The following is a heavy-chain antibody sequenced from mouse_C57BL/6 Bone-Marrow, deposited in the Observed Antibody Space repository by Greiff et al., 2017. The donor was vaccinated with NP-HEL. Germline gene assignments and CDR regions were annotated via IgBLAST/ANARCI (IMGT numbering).Heavy chain of an antibody. CDR1: GYAFSSSW. J-gene: IGHJ2*01. CDR2: IYPGDGDT. Sequence: QVQLQQSGPELVKPGASVKISCKASGYAFSSSWMNWVKQRPGKGLEWIGRIYPGDGDTNYNGKFKGKATLTADKSSSTAYMQLSSLTSEDSAVYFCARLQIGYWGQGTTLTVSS. CDR3: ARLQIGY. V-gene: IGHV1-82*01. D-gene: IGHD2-14*01.